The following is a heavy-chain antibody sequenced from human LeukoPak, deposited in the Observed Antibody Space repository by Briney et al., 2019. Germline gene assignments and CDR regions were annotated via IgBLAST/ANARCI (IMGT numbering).Heavy chain of an antibody. Sequence: GGSLRLSCAASGFTFSSYWMSWVRQAPGKGLEWVANIKQDGSEKYYVDSVKGRFTFSRDNAENSLFLQMNSLRAEDTAVYYCASQKVGATDYWGQGTLVTVSS. V-gene: IGHV3-7*01. CDR2: IKQDGSEK. CDR1: GFTFSSYW. CDR3: ASQKVGATDY. D-gene: IGHD1-26*01. J-gene: IGHJ4*02.